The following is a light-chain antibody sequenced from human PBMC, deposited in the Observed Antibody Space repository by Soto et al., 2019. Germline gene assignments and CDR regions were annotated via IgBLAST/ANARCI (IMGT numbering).Light chain of an antibody. V-gene: IGKV1-8*01. CDR3: QQYYSYPLT. CDR1: QGISSY. Sequence: AIRMTQSPSSFSASTGDRVTITCRASQGISSYLAWYQQKPGKAPRLLIYAASTLQIGVPPRFSGSGSGTDFTLTIRCLQSEDFATYYCQQYYSYPLTFGQGTKVEIK. CDR2: AAS. J-gene: IGKJ1*01.